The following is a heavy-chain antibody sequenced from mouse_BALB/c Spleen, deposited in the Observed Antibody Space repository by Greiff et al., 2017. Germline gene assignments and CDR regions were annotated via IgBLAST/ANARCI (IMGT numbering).Heavy chain of an antibody. J-gene: IGHJ2*01. CDR2: ISSGSSTI. D-gene: IGHD2-3*01. Sequence: EVKLMESGGGLVQPGGSRKLSCAASGFTFSSFGMHWVRQAPEKGLEWVAYISSGSSTIYYADTVKGRFTISRDNPKNTLFLQMTSLRSEDTAMYYCARGGWLLPFDYWGQGTTLTVSS. CDR3: ARGGWLLPFDY. CDR1: GFTFSSFG. V-gene: IGHV5-17*02.